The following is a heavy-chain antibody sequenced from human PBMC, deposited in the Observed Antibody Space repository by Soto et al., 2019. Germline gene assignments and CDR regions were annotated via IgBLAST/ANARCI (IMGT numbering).Heavy chain of an antibody. J-gene: IGHJ4*02. V-gene: IGHV3-9*01. CDR2: ISWNSGSI. Sequence: EVPLVESGGGLVQPGRSLRLSCAASGFTFDDYAMHWVRQAPGKGLEWVSGISWNSGSIGYADSVKGRFTISRDNAKNSLYLQMNSLRAEDTALYYCAKVGSSSYLAYFDYWGQGTLVTVSS. D-gene: IGHD6-13*01. CDR3: AKVGSSSYLAYFDY. CDR1: GFTFDDYA.